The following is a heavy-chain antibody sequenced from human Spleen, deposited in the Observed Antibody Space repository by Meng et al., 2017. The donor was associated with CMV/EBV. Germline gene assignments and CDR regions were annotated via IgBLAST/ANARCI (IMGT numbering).Heavy chain of an antibody. D-gene: IGHD4-17*01. CDR3: AKGCLTLTTVTTGFDY. Sequence: SGCPFSTYARSWVRQAPGKGLEWVSTVYSGDTSTYYADSVKGRFTISRDDSKNTLYLHMNGLRAEDTALYYCAKGCLTLTTVTTGFDYWGRGALVTVSS. V-gene: IGHV3-23*03. CDR1: GCPFSTYA. J-gene: IGHJ4*02. CDR2: VYSGDTST.